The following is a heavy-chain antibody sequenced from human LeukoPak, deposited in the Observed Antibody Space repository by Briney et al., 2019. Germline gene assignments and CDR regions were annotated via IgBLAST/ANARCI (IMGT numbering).Heavy chain of an antibody. CDR3: AKGYYYDSSGPLDAFDI. V-gene: IGHV3-9*01. CDR1: GFTFDDYA. Sequence: GGSLRLSCAASGFTFDDYAMHWVRQAPGKGLEWVSGISWNSGSIGYADSVKGRFTISRDNAKNSLYLQMNSLRAEDTALYYCAKGYYYDSSGPLDAFDIWGQGTMVTVSS. J-gene: IGHJ3*02. D-gene: IGHD3-22*01. CDR2: ISWNSGSI.